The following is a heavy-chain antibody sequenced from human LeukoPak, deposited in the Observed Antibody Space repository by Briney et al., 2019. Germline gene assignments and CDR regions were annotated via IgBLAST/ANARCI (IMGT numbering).Heavy chain of an antibody. V-gene: IGHV1-69*04. CDR3: ANGAGWGDGLNYFDY. CDR2: IIPIFGIA. D-gene: IGHD5-24*01. CDR1: GGTFSSYA. Sequence: ASVKVSCKASGGTFSSYAISWVRQAPGQGLEWMGRIIPIFGIANYAQKFQGRVTITTDKSTSTAYMELSSLRSEDTAVYYCANGAGWGDGLNYFDYWGQGTLVTVSS. J-gene: IGHJ4*02.